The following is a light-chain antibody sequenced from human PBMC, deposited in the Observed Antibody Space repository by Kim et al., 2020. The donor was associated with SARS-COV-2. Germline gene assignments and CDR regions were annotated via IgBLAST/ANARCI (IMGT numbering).Light chain of an antibody. Sequence: QSALTQPRSVSGSPGQSVTISCTGTTSDVGAYNYVSWYQQRPGKAPTLMIYDVTKRPSGVPDRFSGSKSDNTASLTISGLQADDEADYYCCSYAGSSNVIFGGGTQLTVL. CDR2: DVT. V-gene: IGLV2-11*01. J-gene: IGLJ2*01. CDR1: TSDVGAYNY. CDR3: CSYAGSSNVI.